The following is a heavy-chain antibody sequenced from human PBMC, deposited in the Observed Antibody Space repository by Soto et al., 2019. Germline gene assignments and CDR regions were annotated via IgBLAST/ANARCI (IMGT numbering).Heavy chain of an antibody. CDR2: IYYNGWT. V-gene: IGHV4-31*03. CDR3: ARTDYYYSGMDV. Sequence: QLQESGPGLVKPSQTLSLTCTVSGGSISSSGYYWSWIRQHPGMGPEWIGYIYYNGWTSYNPSLQSRVAISVDPSKNEFSLKLSSVTAADTAVYYCARTDYYYSGMDVWGQGTTVTVSS. CDR1: GGSISSSGYY. J-gene: IGHJ6*02.